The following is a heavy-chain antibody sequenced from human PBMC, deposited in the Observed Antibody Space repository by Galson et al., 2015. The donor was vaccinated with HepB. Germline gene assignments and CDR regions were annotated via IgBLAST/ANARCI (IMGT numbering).Heavy chain of an antibody. Sequence: SVKVSCKASGYTFTRYGISWVRQAPGQGLEWMGWISAYNGNTNYAQKLQGRVTMTTDTSTSTAYMELRSLRSDDTAVYYCARAGESSILWWHGGLWGNWFDPWGQGTLVTVSS. CDR2: ISAYNGNT. CDR3: ARAGESSILWWHGGLWGNWFDP. D-gene: IGHD2-21*01. J-gene: IGHJ5*02. CDR1: GYTFTRYG. V-gene: IGHV1-18*01.